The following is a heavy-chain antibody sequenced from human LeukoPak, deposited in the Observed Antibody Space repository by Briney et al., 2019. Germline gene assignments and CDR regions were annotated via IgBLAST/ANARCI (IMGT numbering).Heavy chain of an antibody. CDR2: ISAYNGNT. CDR1: GYTFTSYG. Sequence: ASVKVSCKASGYTFTSYGISWVRQAPGQGLEWMGWISAYNGNTNYAQKLQGRVTMTTDTSTSTAYMELRSLRSDDTAVYYCAVRSIRKVRDYYYYGMDVWGQGTTVTVSS. V-gene: IGHV1-18*01. CDR3: AVRSIRKVRDYYYYGMDV. D-gene: IGHD3-10*01. J-gene: IGHJ6*02.